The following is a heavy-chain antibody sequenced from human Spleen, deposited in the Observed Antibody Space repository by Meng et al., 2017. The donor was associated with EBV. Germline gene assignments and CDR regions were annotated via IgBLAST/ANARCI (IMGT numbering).Heavy chain of an antibody. CDR3: ARATPGYSYGYTDS. D-gene: IGHD5-18*01. CDR2: INYLGGT. V-gene: IGHV4-59*01. Sequence: QVQLQESGPGLVKPSETLSLTCTVSGGSIRSYYWSWIRQPPGKGLEWIGYINYLGGTNYNPSLKSRVTISVATSKNQLSLTLTSVTGADTAVYYCARATPGYSYGYTDSWGQGILVTVSS. J-gene: IGHJ4*02. CDR1: GGSIRSYY.